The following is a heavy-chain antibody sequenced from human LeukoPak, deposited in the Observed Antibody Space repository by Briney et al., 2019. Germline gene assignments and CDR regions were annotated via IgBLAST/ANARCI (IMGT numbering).Heavy chain of an antibody. V-gene: IGHV4-39*01. J-gene: IGHJ4*02. CDR3: ARRQGNWHYFDY. Sequence: SETLSLTCTVSGGSIRSSYYYWGWIRQPPGKGPEWIGSIYYSGSTYYNPSLKSRVTISVDTSKNQFSLKLSPVTAADTAVYYCARRQGNWHYFDYWGQGTLVTVSS. CDR1: GGSIRSSYYY. CDR2: IYYSGST. D-gene: IGHD1-1*01.